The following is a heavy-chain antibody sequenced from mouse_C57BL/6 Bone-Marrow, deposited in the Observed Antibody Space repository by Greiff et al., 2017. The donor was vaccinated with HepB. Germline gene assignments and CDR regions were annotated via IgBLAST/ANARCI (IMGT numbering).Heavy chain of an antibody. J-gene: IGHJ2*01. V-gene: IGHV1-55*01. Sequence: QVQLQQPGAELVKPGASVKMSCKASGYTFTSYWITWVKQRPGQGLEWIGDIYPGSGSTNYNEKFKSKATLTVDTSSSTAYMQLSSLTSEDSAVYYCARESITTVVPDYWGQGTTLTVSS. CDR2: IYPGSGST. CDR1: GYTFTSYW. CDR3: ARESITTVVPDY. D-gene: IGHD1-1*01.